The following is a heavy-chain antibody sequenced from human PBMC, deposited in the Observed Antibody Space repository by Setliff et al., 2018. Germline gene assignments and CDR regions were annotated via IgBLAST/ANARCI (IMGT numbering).Heavy chain of an antibody. CDR2: ISSNGGST. J-gene: IGHJ4*02. V-gene: IGHV3-64*01. D-gene: IGHD1-26*01. Sequence: PGGSLRLSCAASGFSFSSYAMHWVRQAPGKGLEYVSAISSNGGSTYYANSVKGRFTISRDNSKNTLYLQMGSLRAEDMAVYYCARDRGSGSYFLRYFDYWGQGTLVTVSS. CDR1: GFSFSSYA. CDR3: ARDRGSGSYFLRYFDY.